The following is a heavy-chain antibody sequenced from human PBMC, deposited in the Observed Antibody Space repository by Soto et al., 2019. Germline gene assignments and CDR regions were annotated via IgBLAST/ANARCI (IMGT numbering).Heavy chain of an antibody. D-gene: IGHD3-3*01. CDR2: INPNSGGT. Sequence: ASVKVSCKASGYTFTGYYMHWVRQAPGQGLEWMGWINPNSGGTNYAQKFQGWVTMTRDTSISTAYMELSRLRSDDTAVYYCARSRVGYYDFWSGLGVGYYYGMDVWGQGTTVTVSS. J-gene: IGHJ6*02. CDR1: GYTFTGYY. CDR3: ARSRVGYYDFWSGLGVGYYYGMDV. V-gene: IGHV1-2*04.